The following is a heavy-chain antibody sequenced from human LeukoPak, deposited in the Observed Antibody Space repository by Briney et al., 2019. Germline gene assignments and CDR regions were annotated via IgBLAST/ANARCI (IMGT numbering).Heavy chain of an antibody. CDR3: ARDGVAPGIYFDF. CDR1: GFMFSSHG. Sequence: GGSLRLSCAASGFMFSSHGMSWVRQAPGKGLEWVANINQDGSQKYYLDSVKGRFTISRDNAKNSLYLQLNSLRPEDTALYYCARDGVAPGIYFDFWRQGTPVTVSS. V-gene: IGHV3-7*03. CDR2: INQDGSQK. J-gene: IGHJ4*02. D-gene: IGHD6-13*01.